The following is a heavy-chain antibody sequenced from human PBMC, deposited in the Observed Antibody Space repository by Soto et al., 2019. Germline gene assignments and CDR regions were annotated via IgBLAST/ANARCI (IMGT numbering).Heavy chain of an antibody. Sequence: ASVKVSCKASGGTFSSYTISWVRQAPGQGLEWMGRIIPILGIANYAQKFQGRVTITADKSTSTAYMELSSLRSEDTAVYYCARDRGDYDILTGYYSFDYWGQGTLVTVSS. CDR1: GGTFSSYT. CDR2: IIPILGIA. J-gene: IGHJ4*02. D-gene: IGHD3-9*01. CDR3: ARDRGDYDILTGYYSFDY. V-gene: IGHV1-69*04.